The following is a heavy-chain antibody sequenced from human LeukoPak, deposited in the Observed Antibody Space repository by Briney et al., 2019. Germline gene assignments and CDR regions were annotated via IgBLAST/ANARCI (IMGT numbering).Heavy chain of an antibody. CDR3: TRGSDTIFGVARDGFDY. V-gene: IGHV3-49*03. Sequence: GGSLRLSCAASGFTFSSYAMSWFRQAPGKGLEWVSFIRSKPYGGTTEYAASVKGRFTISRDDSKSIAYLQMSSLKTEDTAVYYCTRGSDTIFGVARDGFDYWGQGTLVTVSS. CDR1: GFTFSSYA. J-gene: IGHJ4*02. D-gene: IGHD3-3*01. CDR2: IRSKPYGGTT.